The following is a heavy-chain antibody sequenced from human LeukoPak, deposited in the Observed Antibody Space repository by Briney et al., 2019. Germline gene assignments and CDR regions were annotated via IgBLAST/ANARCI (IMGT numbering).Heavy chain of an antibody. Sequence: SETLSLTCTVSGGSISSSSYYWGWNRQPPGKGLEWIGSIYYSGSTYYNPSLKSRVTISVDTSKNQFSLKLSSVTAADTAVYYCASQRGYSYGYKYNWFDPWGQGTLVTVSS. CDR1: GGSISSSSYY. V-gene: IGHV4-39*01. CDR3: ASQRGYSYGYKYNWFDP. D-gene: IGHD5-18*01. J-gene: IGHJ5*02. CDR2: IYYSGST.